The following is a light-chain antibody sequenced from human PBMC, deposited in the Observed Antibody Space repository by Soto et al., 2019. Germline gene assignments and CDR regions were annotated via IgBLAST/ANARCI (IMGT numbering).Light chain of an antibody. CDR1: QTVYTN. J-gene: IGKJ1*01. CDR2: GAS. Sequence: EIVMTQSPATLSVSPGERATLSCRASQTVYTNLAWYQQKPGQAPRLLISGASTRATGIPARFSGSGSGTEFTLTISSLQSEDFAVYYCQQYKNWPTFGQGTTVEIK. V-gene: IGKV3-15*01. CDR3: QQYKNWPT.